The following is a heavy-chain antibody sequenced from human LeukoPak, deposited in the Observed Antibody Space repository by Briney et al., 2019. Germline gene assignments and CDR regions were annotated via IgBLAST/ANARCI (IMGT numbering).Heavy chain of an antibody. J-gene: IGHJ4*02. D-gene: IGHD6-13*01. CDR2: ISHDGNNK. V-gene: IGHV3-30*03. CDR1: GFTFSSYG. Sequence: PGRSLRLSCAASGFTFSSYGMHWVRQAPGKGLEWVAVISHDGNNKHYADSVKGRFTISRDNSKNTLYLQMNSLRPEDTAVYSCARDRKSTWSFDYWGQGILVTVSS. CDR3: ARDRKSTWSFDY.